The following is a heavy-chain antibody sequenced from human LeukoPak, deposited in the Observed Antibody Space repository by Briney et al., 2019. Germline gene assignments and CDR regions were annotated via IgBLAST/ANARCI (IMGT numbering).Heavy chain of an antibody. J-gene: IGHJ4*02. Sequence: GGPLRLSCAASGFTFSSYSMNWVRQAPGKGLEWVSSISSSSSYIYYADSVKGRFTISRDNAKNSLYLQMNSLRAEDTAVYYCARAGALTAILNWGQGTLVTVSS. CDR1: GFTFSSYS. D-gene: IGHD5-18*01. CDR3: ARAGALTAILN. CDR2: ISSSSSYI. V-gene: IGHV3-21*01.